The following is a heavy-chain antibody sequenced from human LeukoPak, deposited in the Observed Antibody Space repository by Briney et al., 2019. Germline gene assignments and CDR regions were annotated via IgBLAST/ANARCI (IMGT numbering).Heavy chain of an antibody. CDR2: INSDGSST. CDR3: APSGYYYYMDV. D-gene: IGHD2-15*01. J-gene: IGHJ6*03. CDR1: GFTFITYW. Sequence: PGGSLRLSCAASGFTFITYWMHWVRQAPGKGLVWVSRINSDGSSTTYADSVKGRFTISRDNANNTLHLQTNSLRAEDTAVYYCAPSGYYYYMDVWGKGTTVTISS. V-gene: IGHV3-74*01.